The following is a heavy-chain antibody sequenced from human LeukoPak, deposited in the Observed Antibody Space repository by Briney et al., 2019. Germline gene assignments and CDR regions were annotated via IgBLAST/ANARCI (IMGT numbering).Heavy chain of an antibody. V-gene: IGHV3-30*18. Sequence: GRSLRLSCAASGFIFSSYGMHWVRQAPGKGLEWVAVISYDGSNKYYTDSVKGRFTISRDNSKNTLYLQMNSLRAEDTAVYYCAKSIVVVVAVWYFDLWARGALVTVSS. D-gene: IGHD2-15*01. CDR1: GFIFSSYG. J-gene: IGHJ2*01. CDR2: ISYDGSNK. CDR3: AKSIVVVVAVWYFDL.